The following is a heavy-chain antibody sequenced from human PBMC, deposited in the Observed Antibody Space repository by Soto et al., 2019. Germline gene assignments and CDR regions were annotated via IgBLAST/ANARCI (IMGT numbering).Heavy chain of an antibody. CDR2: VYYSGSS. D-gene: IGHD2-2*01. CDR3: AKLSCTSSTCYFPGWFDP. V-gene: IGHV4-31*02. CDR1: SDSISGGASF. Sequence: SETLSLTCTVYSDSISGGASFWSWIRQPPGKGLEWIANVYYSGSSYYNPSLKSRLTISVDTTKNQFSLQLKSMTAADTAVYYCAKLSCTSSTCYFPGWFDPWGKGTLVTDSS. J-gene: IGHJ5*02.